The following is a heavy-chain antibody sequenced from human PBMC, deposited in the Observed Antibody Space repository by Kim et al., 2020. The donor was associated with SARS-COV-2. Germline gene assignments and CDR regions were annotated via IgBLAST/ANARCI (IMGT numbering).Heavy chain of an antibody. Sequence: TYYAEHVKGRFTISRDNSKNTLNRQTNSLRAEDTAVYYCARAEVPFAFDIGGQGTMVTVSS. J-gene: IGHJ3*02. D-gene: IGHD2-2*01. V-gene: IGHV3-66*01. CDR2: T. CDR3: ARAEVPFAFDI.